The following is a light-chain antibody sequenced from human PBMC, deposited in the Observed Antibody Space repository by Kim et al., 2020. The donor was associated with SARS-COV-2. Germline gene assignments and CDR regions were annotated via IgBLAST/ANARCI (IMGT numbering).Light chain of an antibody. CDR1: QSLVYNEGQTY. CDR3: MEGTQWPWT. J-gene: IGKJ1*01. V-gene: IGKV2-30*01. Sequence: PASISCRSSQSLVYNEGQTYLTWFDQGPGQSPRRLLYKVSIRDSGVPDRFSGSGSGTDFTLKISRVEAEDVGVYFCMEGTQWPWTFGQGTKVDIK. CDR2: KVS.